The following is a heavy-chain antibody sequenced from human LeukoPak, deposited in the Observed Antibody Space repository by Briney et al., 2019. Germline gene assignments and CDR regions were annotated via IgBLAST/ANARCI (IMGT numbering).Heavy chain of an antibody. CDR1: GYTFTSYD. J-gene: IGHJ6*03. D-gene: IGHD3-22*01. CDR2: MNPNSGKS. CDR3: ARHPYYYDSSGSYMDV. Sequence: GASVKVSCKASGYTFTSYDINWVRQAPGQGLEWMGWMNPNSGKSGYAQKFQGRVTMTRNTSISTAYMELSSLRSEDTAVYYCARHPYYYDSSGSYMDVWGKGTTVTVSS. V-gene: IGHV1-8*01.